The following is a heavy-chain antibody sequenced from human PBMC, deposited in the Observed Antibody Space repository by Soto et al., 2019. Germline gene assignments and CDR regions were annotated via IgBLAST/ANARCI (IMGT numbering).Heavy chain of an antibody. V-gene: IGHV4-61*01. CDR2: ISYSGST. CDR1: GASVSSGNYY. D-gene: IGHD1-26*01. J-gene: IGHJ4*02. CDR3: ARGSGSYYAY. Sequence: QVQLQKSGPGLVKPSETLSLTCTVSGASVSSGNYYWSWIRQPPGKGLECIGYISYSGSTNYNPSLKSRVTISIDTSKNQFSLKLSSVTAADTSVYYCARGSGSYYAYWGQGTLVTVSS.